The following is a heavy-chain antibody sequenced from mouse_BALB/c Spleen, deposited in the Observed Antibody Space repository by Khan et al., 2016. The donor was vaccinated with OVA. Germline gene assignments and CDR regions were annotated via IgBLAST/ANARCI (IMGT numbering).Heavy chain of an antibody. CDR2: ISYSGST. D-gene: IGHD2-3*01. J-gene: IGHJ4*01. Sequence: EVQLQESGPGLVKPSQSLSLTCTVTGYSITSDYAWNWIRHFPGNKLEWMGYISYSGSTSYNPSLKSRISISRDTSKNQFFLQLNSVTTEDTATYYCARDGSRYNYAMDYWGQGTTVTVSS. CDR3: ARDGSRYNYAMDY. V-gene: IGHV3-2*02. CDR1: GYSITSDYA.